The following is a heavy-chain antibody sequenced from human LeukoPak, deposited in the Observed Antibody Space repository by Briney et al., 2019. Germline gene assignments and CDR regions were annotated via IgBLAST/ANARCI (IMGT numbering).Heavy chain of an antibody. Sequence: GGSLRLSCAASGFTFDDYAMHWVRQAPGKGLEWVSLISWDGGSTYYADSVKGRFTISRDNSKNSLYLQMNSLRAEDTALYYCAKDIFSGSSGEVGDFDYWGQGTLVTVSS. CDR2: ISWDGGST. V-gene: IGHV3-43D*03. D-gene: IGHD3-10*02. CDR3: AKDIFSGSSGEVGDFDY. J-gene: IGHJ4*02. CDR1: GFTFDDYA.